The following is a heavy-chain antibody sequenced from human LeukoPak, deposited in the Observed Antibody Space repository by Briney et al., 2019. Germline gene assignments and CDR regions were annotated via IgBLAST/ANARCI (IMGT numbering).Heavy chain of an antibody. CDR1: GFTFSRSG. J-gene: IGHJ4*02. CDR3: AREGGSFSFADY. V-gene: IGHV3-33*01. CDR2: IWYDGSNK. D-gene: IGHD1-26*01. Sequence: PGGSLRLSCAAPGFTFSRSGLHWVRQAPGKGLEWVAVIWYDGSNKYYADSVRGRFTISRDDSKRTLYLQMNGLRAEDTAMYYCAREGGSFSFADYWGQGTLVTVSS.